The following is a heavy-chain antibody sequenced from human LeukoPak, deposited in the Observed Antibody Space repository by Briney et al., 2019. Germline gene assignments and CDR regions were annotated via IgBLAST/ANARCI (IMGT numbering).Heavy chain of an antibody. CDR2: IYWNDGK. J-gene: IGHJ4*02. Sequence: SGPTLVNPTQTLTLTCTFSGFSLSTSGVGVGWIRQPPGKALEWLALIYWNDGKRYSPSLKSRLTITKDTSKNQVVLTMTNMDPVDTATYYCAHSGFLEWLGEYYFDYWGQGTLVTVSS. D-gene: IGHD3-3*01. CDR1: GFSLSTSGVG. V-gene: IGHV2-5*01. CDR3: AHSGFLEWLGEYYFDY.